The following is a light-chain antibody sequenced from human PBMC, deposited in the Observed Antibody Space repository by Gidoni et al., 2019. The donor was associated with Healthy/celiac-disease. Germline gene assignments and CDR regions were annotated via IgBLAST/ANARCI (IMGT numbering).Light chain of an antibody. Sequence: QSVLTPPPSSSGTPGQRVTISCSGSSSNIGSNTVNWYQQLPGTAPKLLIDSNNQRPSGVPDRFSGSKSGTSASLASSGLQSEDEADYYCAAWDDSLNGWVFGGGTKLTVL. V-gene: IGLV1-44*01. CDR3: AAWDDSLNGWV. J-gene: IGLJ3*02. CDR1: SSNIGSNT. CDR2: SNN.